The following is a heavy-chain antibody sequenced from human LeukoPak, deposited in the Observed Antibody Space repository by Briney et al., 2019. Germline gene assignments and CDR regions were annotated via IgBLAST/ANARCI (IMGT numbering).Heavy chain of an antibody. V-gene: IGHV1-69*13. D-gene: IGHD2-2*01. CDR3: NALPYCSSTSCYGYYYYMDV. Sequence: SVKVSCKASGGTFSSYAISWVRQAPGQGLEWMGGIIPIFGRANYAQKFQGRGTITADESTSTAYMELSSLRSEDTAVYYCNALPYCSSTSCYGYYYYMDVWGKGTTVTVSS. CDR2: IIPIFGRA. J-gene: IGHJ6*03. CDR1: GGTFSSYA.